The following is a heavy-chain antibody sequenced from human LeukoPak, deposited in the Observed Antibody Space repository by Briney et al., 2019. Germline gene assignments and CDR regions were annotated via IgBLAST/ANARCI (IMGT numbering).Heavy chain of an antibody. J-gene: IGHJ5*02. CDR3: ASSSSWYSGWFDP. Sequence: GGSLRLSCAASGFTFSDYYMSWIRQAPGKGLEWLSHISGSGSTIYHADSVRGRFTISRDNAKKSLYLQMNSLRAEDTAVYYCASSSSWYSGWFDPWGQGTLVTVSS. CDR1: GFTFSDYY. CDR2: ISGSGSTI. V-gene: IGHV3-11*01. D-gene: IGHD6-13*01.